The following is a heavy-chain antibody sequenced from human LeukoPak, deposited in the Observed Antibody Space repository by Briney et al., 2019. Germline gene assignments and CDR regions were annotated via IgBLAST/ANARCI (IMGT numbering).Heavy chain of an antibody. D-gene: IGHD3-9*01. J-gene: IGHJ5*01. CDR1: GGSISSYY. V-gene: IGHV4-59*08. CDR2: IYYSGST. Sequence: PSETLSLTCTVSGGSISSYYWSWIRQPPGKGLEWIGYIYYSGSTNYNPSLKSRVTISVDTSKNQFSLKLSSVTAADTAVYYCARGLRYFDWLSHNWFDYWGQGTLATVSS. CDR3: ARGLRYFDWLSHNWFDY.